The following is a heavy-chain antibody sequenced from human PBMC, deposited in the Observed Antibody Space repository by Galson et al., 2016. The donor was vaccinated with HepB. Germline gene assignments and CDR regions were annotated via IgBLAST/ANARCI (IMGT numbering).Heavy chain of an antibody. D-gene: IGHD6-19*01. CDR2: ISGYNGNT. V-gene: IGHV1-18*01. CDR3: ARGSKTAGVD. J-gene: IGHJ1*01. CDR1: GYTFTSYG. Sequence: SVKVSCKAPGYTFTSYGITWVRQAPGQGLEWMGWISGYNGNTNYAQNLQGRVTMTIETSTNTVYMELRSLTSDDTAVYFCARGSKTAGVDWGQGTLVTVSS.